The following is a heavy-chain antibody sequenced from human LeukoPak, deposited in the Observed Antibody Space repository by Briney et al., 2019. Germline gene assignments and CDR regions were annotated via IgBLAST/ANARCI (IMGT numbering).Heavy chain of an antibody. J-gene: IGHJ5*02. CDR3: ARGQYCSSTSCYPYWFDP. D-gene: IGHD2-2*01. V-gene: IGHV3-11*05. CDR2: ISSSSSYT. Sequence: KTEGSLRLSCAASGFTFSDYYMSWIRQAPGKALECVSYISSSSSYTNYADTVMGRFTISRDNANNSLYLQMTSLTAEDTAVYYCARGQYCSSTSCYPYWFDPWGQGTLVTVSS. CDR1: GFTFSDYY.